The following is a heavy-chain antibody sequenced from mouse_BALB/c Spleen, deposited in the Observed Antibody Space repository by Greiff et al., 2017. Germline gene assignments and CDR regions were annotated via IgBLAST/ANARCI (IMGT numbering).Heavy chain of an antibody. V-gene: IGHV5-6-5*01. CDR1: GFTFSSYA. D-gene: IGHD1-1*01. CDR3: ARGGYYGSSYKWYFDV. CDR2: ISSGGST. J-gene: IGHJ1*01. Sequence: VKLMESGGGLVKPGGSLKLSCAASGFTFSSYAMSWVRQTPEKRLEWVASISSGGSTYYPDSVKGRFTISRDNARNILYLQMSSLRSEDTAMYYCARGGYYGSSYKWYFDVWGAGTTVTVSS.